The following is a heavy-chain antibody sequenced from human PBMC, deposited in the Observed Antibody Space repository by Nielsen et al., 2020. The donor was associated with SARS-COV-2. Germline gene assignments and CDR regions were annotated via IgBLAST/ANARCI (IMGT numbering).Heavy chain of an antibody. CDR1: GYTFTSYG. V-gene: IGHV1-18*01. CDR3: ARVDDSSGYYLRNWFDP. J-gene: IGHJ5*02. Sequence: ASVKVSCKASGYTFTSYGISWVRQAPGQGLEWMGWNRAYNGNTNYAQKLQGRVTMTTDTSTSTAYMELRSLRSDDTAVYYCARVDDSSGYYLRNWFDPWGQGTLVTVSS. D-gene: IGHD3-22*01. CDR2: NRAYNGNT.